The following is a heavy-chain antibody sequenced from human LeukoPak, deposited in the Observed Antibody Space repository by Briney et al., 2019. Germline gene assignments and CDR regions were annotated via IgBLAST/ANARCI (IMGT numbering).Heavy chain of an antibody. CDR3: AKDCCGDYRLYDD. CDR2: IRYDGSNK. J-gene: IGHJ4*02. V-gene: IGHV3-30*02. D-gene: IGHD4-17*01. Sequence: PGGSLRLSCAASGFTFSSYGMHWVRQAPGKGLEWVAFIRYDGSNKYYADSVKGRFTISRDNSKNTLYLQMNSLRAEDTAVYYCAKDCCGDYRLYDDWGQGTLVTVSS. CDR1: GFTFSSYG.